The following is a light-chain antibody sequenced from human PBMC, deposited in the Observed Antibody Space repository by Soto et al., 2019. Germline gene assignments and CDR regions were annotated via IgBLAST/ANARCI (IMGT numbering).Light chain of an antibody. CDR1: QSIGSY. J-gene: IGKJ3*01. CDR3: QQYGSSPFT. CDR2: DAS. V-gene: IGKV3-20*01. Sequence: EIVLTQSPATLSLSPGERATLSCRASQSIGSYLAWYQQKPGQAPRLLIYDASNRATGIPARFSGSGSGTDFTLTINRLEPEDFAVYYCQQYGSSPFTFGPGTKVDIK.